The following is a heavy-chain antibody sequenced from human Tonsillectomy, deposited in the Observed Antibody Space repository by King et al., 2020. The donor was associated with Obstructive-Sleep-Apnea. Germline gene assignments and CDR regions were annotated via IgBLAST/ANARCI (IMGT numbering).Heavy chain of an antibody. CDR2: IKQDGSEK. CDR3: ARDQGDFDY. Sequence: VQLVEAGGGLVQPGGSLRLACAASGFSFSSDWMSWGRQAPGKGLEWVANIKQDGSEKYYVDSVKGRLTISRDNAKDSLCLQLNSLRAEDTAVYYCARDQGDFDYWGQGTLVTVSS. V-gene: IGHV3-7*01. CDR1: GFSFSSDW. J-gene: IGHJ4*02.